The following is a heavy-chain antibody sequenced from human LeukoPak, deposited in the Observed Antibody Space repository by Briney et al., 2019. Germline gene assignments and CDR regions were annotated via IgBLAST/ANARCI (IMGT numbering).Heavy chain of an antibody. D-gene: IGHD6-6*01. CDR3: ARDRGEYSSSFGAFDI. Sequence: ASVKVSCEASGYTFTSYYMHWVRQAPGQGLEWMGIINPSGGSTSYAQKFQGRVTMTRDTSTSTVYMELSGLRSEDTAVYYCARDRGEYSSSFGAFDIWGQGTMVTVSS. J-gene: IGHJ3*02. CDR1: GYTFTSYY. V-gene: IGHV1-46*01. CDR2: INPSGGST.